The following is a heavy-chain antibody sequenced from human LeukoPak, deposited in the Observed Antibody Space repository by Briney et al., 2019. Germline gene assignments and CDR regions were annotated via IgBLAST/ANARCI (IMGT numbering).Heavy chain of an antibody. CDR3: VRDTSIAARPTWFDP. CDR2: INSDGSST. V-gene: IGHV3-74*01. CDR1: GFTFRSHW. Sequence: GGSLRLSCAASGFTFRSHWMQWVRQDPGKGLVCVSRINSDGSSTTYADSVKGRFTVSRDNAKNTLYLQMNSLRVEDTAVYYCVRDTSIAARPTWFDPWGQGTLVIVSS. D-gene: IGHD6-6*01. J-gene: IGHJ5*02.